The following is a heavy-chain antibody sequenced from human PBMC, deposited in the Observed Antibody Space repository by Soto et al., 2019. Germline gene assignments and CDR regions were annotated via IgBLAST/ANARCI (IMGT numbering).Heavy chain of an antibody. J-gene: IGHJ4*02. CDR3: ARDPAWGSLDY. V-gene: IGHV3-7*01. D-gene: IGHD7-27*01. CDR2: INHVGSEI. CDR1: GFTFSSSW. Sequence: EAQLVESGGGLVQPGGSLRLSCAASGFTFSSSWMSWVRQAPGKRLESVADINHVGSEILYVDSVKGRFTVSRDNTKNSVYLQMNSLRVEDTALYYCARDPAWGSLDYWGLGTLVTVSS.